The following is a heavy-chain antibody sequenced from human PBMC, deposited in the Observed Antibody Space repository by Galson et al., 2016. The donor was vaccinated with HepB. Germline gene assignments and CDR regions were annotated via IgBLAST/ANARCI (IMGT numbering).Heavy chain of an antibody. J-gene: IGHJ4*02. V-gene: IGHV4-39*01. CDR2: VLYSEST. D-gene: IGHD2-8*01. Sequence: ETLSLTCTVSGDSISTTDYYWDWVRQPPGKGLEWIGSVLYSESTYYAPSLKSRVTISEDTSKNQFSLKLNSVTAADTAVYFCARRGRRDGNGRPYGFWGLGMWVTVSS. CDR1: GDSISTTDYY. CDR3: ARRGRRDGNGRPYGF.